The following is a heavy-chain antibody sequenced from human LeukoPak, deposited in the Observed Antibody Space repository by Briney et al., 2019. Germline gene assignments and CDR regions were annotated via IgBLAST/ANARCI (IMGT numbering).Heavy chain of an antibody. J-gene: IGHJ4*02. V-gene: IGHV3-23*01. CDR3: AKLLVGIVGATDFDY. Sequence: GGSLRLSCAASGFTFSSYGMHWVRQAPGEGLVWVSRINVNGDNTYYADSVKGRFTISRDNSKNTLYVQMNSLRAEDTAVYYCAKLLVGIVGATDFDYWGQGTLVTVSS. D-gene: IGHD1-26*01. CDR2: INVNGDNT. CDR1: GFTFSSYG.